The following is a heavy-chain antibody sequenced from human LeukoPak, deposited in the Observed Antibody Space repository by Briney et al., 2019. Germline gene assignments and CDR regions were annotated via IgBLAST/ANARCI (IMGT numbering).Heavy chain of an antibody. Sequence: PTGGSLRLSCAASGFTLGSYAMSWVRQAPGKGLEWVSAISGSGMSTYYGDSVKGRFNVSRDDSKSTLYLQMNSLRVEDTAVYYCVIDIARDMIRGFAFFDYWGQGTPVTVSS. J-gene: IGHJ4*02. CDR1: GFTLGSYA. V-gene: IGHV3-23*01. CDR3: VIDIARDMIRGFAFFDY. CDR2: ISGSGMST. D-gene: IGHD3-10*01.